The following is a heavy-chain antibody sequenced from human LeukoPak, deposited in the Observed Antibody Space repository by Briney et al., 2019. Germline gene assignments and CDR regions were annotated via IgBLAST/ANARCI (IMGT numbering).Heavy chain of an antibody. V-gene: IGHV3-7*01. D-gene: IGHD6-19*01. Sequence: GGSLRLSCEASQFTFSSYWMSWVRQAPGKGLEWVASIKQDGSGTYYVDSVKGRFTISRDNAKNSLFLQMNSQRVEDSAVYYCARGAAVAGLDYWGQGTQVTVSS. CDR1: QFTFSSYW. CDR3: ARGAAVAGLDY. CDR2: IKQDGSGT. J-gene: IGHJ4*02.